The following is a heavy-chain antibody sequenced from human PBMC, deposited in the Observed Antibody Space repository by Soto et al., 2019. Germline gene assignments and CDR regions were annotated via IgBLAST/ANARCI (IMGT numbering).Heavy chain of an antibody. CDR2: IWYDGSNK. CDR3: AREDQTGYSYGYYYYYGMDV. V-gene: IGHV3-33*01. J-gene: IGHJ6*02. Sequence: QVQLVESGGGVVQPGRSLRLSCAASGFTFSSYGRHWVRQAPGKGLEWVAVIWYDGSNKYYADSVKGRFTISRDNSKNKRSLQMHRLRAEDTAVYYCAREDQTGYSYGYYYYYGMDVWGQGTTVTVSS. D-gene: IGHD5-18*01. CDR1: GFTFSSYG.